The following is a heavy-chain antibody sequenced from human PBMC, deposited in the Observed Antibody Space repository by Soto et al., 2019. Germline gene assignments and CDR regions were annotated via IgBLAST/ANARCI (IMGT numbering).Heavy chain of an antibody. V-gene: IGHV3-74*01. CDR1: GITFSGYW. CDR3: ATVFEQ. CDR2: VDSDGSGT. J-gene: IGHJ4*02. Sequence: EVQLVESGGGSVQPGGSLRLSCVASGITFSGYWMHWVRQVPGKGLVWVARVDSDGSGTSYADAVKGRFTISRDHAKNTLYLLMNSLRVEDTAVYYCATVFEQWGPGIPVTVPS.